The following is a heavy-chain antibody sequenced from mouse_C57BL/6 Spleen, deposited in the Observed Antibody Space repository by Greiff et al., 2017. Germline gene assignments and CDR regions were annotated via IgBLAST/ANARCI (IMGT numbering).Heavy chain of an antibody. CDR2: IHPNSGST. Sequence: QVQLKQSGAELVKPGASVKLSCKASGYTFTSYWMHWVKQRPGQGLEWIGMIHPNSGSTNYNEKLKSKATLTVDKSSSTAYMLLSSLTSEDSAVYYGARGVSGYFDYWGQGTTLTVSS. D-gene: IGHD2-13*01. CDR3: ARGVSGYFDY. CDR1: GYTFTSYW. V-gene: IGHV1-64*01. J-gene: IGHJ2*01.